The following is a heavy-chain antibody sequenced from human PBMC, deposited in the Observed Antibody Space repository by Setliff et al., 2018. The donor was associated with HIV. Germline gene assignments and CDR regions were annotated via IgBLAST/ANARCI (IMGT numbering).Heavy chain of an antibody. Sequence: SETLSLTCTVSGSSISSNYYWSWIRQPPGKGLEWIGYISYSGSTYYNPSLKSRVTISVDTSENQFSLKLSSVTAADTAVYYCARRLRSGGYYFDYWGQGILVTVSS. J-gene: IGHJ4*02. D-gene: IGHD6-25*01. V-gene: IGHV4-30-4*08. CDR2: ISYSGST. CDR3: ARRLRSGGYYFDY. CDR1: GSSISSNYY.